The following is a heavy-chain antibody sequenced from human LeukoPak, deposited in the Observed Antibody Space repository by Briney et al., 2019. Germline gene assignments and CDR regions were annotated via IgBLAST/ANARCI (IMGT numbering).Heavy chain of an antibody. J-gene: IGHJ4*02. V-gene: IGHV3-48*04. CDR2: ISSGTITI. Sequence: GGSLRLSCAASGFTFGSYSMSWVRQAPGKGLEWVSYISSGTITILYAASVKGRFTISRDNAKNSLYLQMNSLRAEDTAVYYCARAPPVGAAAGALDYWGQGTLVTVSS. CDR3: ARAPPVGAAAGALDY. CDR1: GFTFGSYS. D-gene: IGHD6-13*01.